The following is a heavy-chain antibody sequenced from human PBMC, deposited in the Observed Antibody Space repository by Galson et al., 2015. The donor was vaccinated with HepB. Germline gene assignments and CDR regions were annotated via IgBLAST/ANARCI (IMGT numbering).Heavy chain of an antibody. CDR2: IYSGSST. CDR1: GFTVSSNY. Sequence: SLRLSCAASGFTVSSNYMSWVRQAPGKGLEWVSVIYSGSSTYYADSVKGRFTISRDNSKNTLYLQMNSLRAEDTAVYYCARDSDIDYYFDYWGQGTLVTVSS. J-gene: IGHJ4*02. D-gene: IGHD2-15*01. CDR3: ARDSDIDYYFDY. V-gene: IGHV3-66*01.